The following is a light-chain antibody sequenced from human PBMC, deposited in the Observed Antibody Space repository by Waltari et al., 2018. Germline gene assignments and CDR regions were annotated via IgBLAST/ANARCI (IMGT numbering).Light chain of an antibody. CDR2: GAS. V-gene: IGKV3-15*01. J-gene: IGKJ5*01. Sequence: EIVMTQFPATLSVSPGERATLPCRASQSFSSNLAWYQQKPGQAPRLLIYGASTRATGFPARFSASGSGTEFTLTISSLQSEDFAVYYCQQYDNWPITFGQGTRLEIK. CDR3: QQYDNWPIT. CDR1: QSFSSN.